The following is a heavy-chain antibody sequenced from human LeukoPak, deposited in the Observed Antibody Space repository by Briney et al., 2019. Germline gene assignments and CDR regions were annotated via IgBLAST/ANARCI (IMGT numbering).Heavy chain of an antibody. J-gene: IGHJ4*02. CDR2: MSYDGSSK. V-gene: IGHV3-30-3*01. CDR3: ARVGYYASGPFSYFDY. Sequence: GGSLRLSCAASGFTFSTYVMYWVRQAPGKGLEWVAVMSYDGSSKYYADSVKGRFTVSRDNSKNTLYLQMNSLSVEDTAVYYCARVGYYASGPFSYFDYWGQGTLVTVSS. CDR1: GFTFSTYV. D-gene: IGHD3-10*01.